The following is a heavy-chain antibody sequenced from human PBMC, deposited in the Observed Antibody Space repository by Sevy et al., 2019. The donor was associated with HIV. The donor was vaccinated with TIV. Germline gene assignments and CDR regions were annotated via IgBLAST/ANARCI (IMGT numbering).Heavy chain of an antibody. D-gene: IGHD2-21*02. CDR3: ARKMELLVPDY. V-gene: IGHV3-21*01. Sequence: GGSLRLSCAASGFIFSNYNMKWVRQAPGKGLEWVSSISSNSNDIYYGDSVKGGFTISRDNAKNSLYLKMNSLRAEDTAVYYCARKMELLVPDYWGQGTLVTVSS. CDR2: ISSNSNDI. J-gene: IGHJ4*02. CDR1: GFIFSNYN.